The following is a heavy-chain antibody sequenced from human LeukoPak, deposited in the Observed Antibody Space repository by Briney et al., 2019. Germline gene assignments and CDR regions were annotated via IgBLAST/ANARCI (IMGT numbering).Heavy chain of an antibody. CDR2: ISAYNGNT. J-gene: IGHJ4*02. V-gene: IGHV1-18*01. Sequence: ASVKVSCKASGYNFTSYGISWVRQAPGQGLEWMGWISAYNGNTNYAQKLQGRLSMTTDTSTSTAYMELRSLRSDDTAVCYCAVGPSIAVAGRASYSWGQGTLVTVSS. D-gene: IGHD6-19*01. CDR3: AVGPSIAVAGRASYS. CDR1: GYNFTSYG.